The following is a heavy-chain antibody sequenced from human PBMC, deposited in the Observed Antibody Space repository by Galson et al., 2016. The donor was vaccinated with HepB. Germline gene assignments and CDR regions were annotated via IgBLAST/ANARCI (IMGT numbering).Heavy chain of an antibody. CDR2: ISNTSSTM. V-gene: IGHV3-48*02. D-gene: IGHD1-14*01. Sequence: SLRLSCAASGFTFSNYSMNWVRQAPGKGLEWVSYISNTSSTMYYADSVKGRFAISRDNAKNTLYLQMNSLRDEYTAVYYGATPGKTNHYWGQGTLVTVSS. J-gene: IGHJ4*02. CDR1: GFTFSNYS. CDR3: ATPGKTNHY.